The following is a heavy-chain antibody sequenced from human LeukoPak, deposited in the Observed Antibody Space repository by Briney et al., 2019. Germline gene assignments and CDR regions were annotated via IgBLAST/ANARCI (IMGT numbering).Heavy chain of an antibody. CDR3: ARHRVYDWNYPIWFDP. CDR2: IYYSGNT. J-gene: IGHJ5*02. Sequence: SETLSLTCTVSGGSIRSSGYYWAWIRQPLGKGLESIANIYYSGNTYYNPSLKSRVTISVDTSKNQFSLKLTSVTAADTAVYYCARHRVYDWNYPIWFDPWGQGTLVTVSS. D-gene: IGHD3-16*01. V-gene: IGHV4-39*01. CDR1: GGSIRSSGYY.